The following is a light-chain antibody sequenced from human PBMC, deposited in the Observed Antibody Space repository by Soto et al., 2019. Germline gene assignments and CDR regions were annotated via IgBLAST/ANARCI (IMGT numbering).Light chain of an antibody. V-gene: IGLV3-25*03. J-gene: IGLJ2*01. CDR2: KDS. CDR3: QSVDSSGTYVI. CDR1: ALTNQY. Sequence: SYELTQPPSVSVSPGQTARIPCSGDALTNQYAYWYQQKPGQAPVVVMYKDSERPSGIPERFSGSSSGTTVTLTISRVQAEDEADYYCQSVDSSGTYVIFGGGTKVTVL.